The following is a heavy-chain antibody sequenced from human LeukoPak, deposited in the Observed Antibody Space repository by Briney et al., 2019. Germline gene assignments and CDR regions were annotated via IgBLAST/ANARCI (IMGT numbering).Heavy chain of an antibody. CDR2: ISYDGSNK. CDR3: ASVNTIFGVVIPYYFDY. Sequence: GGSLRLSCAASGFTFSSYAMHWVRQAPGKGLEWVAVISYDGSNKYYADSVKGRFTISRDNSKNTLYLQMNSLRAEDTAVYYCASVNTIFGVVIPYYFDYWGQGTLVTVSS. CDR1: GFTFSSYA. J-gene: IGHJ4*02. V-gene: IGHV3-30*04. D-gene: IGHD3-3*01.